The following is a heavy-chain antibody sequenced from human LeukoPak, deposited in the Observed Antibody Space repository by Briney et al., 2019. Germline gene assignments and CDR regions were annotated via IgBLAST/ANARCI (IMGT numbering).Heavy chain of an antibody. V-gene: IGHV3-7*01. Sequence: PGGSLRLSCAASDFTFSRYWMSWVRQAPGKGLEWVANINQDGSDKRYMDSVRGRFTISRDNAKNSLSLHMDSLRAEDTAVYYCARVGYNWEDDGVDYWGQGTLVTVSS. CDR2: INQDGSDK. J-gene: IGHJ4*02. D-gene: IGHD1-1*01. CDR3: ARVGYNWEDDGVDY. CDR1: DFTFSRYW.